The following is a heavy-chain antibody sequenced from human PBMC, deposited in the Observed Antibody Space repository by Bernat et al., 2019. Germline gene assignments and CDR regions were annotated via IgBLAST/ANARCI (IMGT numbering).Heavy chain of an antibody. Sequence: EVQLLESGGGLVQPGGSLRLSCAASGFTFSSYAMSWVRQAPGKGLEWVPAISGSGGSTYYADSVKGRFTISRDNSKNTLYLQMNSLRAEDTAVYYCARGDVGYCSSTSCYRTPYYFDYWGQGTLVTVSS. CDR2: ISGSGGST. CDR1: GFTFSSYA. D-gene: IGHD2-2*01. J-gene: IGHJ4*02. V-gene: IGHV3-23*01. CDR3: ARGDVGYCSSTSCYRTPYYFDY.